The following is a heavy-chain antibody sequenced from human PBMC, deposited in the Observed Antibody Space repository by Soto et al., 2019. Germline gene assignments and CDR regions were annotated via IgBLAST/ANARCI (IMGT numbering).Heavy chain of an antibody. Sequence: PGGSLKISCWGSGYSFTRYWIGWGRQMPGKGLEWMGIIYPGDSDTRYSPSFQGQVTISADKSISTAYLQWSSLKASDTAMYYCARHGTRRGNSGVPCFDYWGQGTLVTVSS. J-gene: IGHJ4*02. CDR3: ARHGTRRGNSGVPCFDY. CDR2: IYPGDSDT. D-gene: IGHD2-21*02. CDR1: GYSFTRYW. V-gene: IGHV5-51*01.